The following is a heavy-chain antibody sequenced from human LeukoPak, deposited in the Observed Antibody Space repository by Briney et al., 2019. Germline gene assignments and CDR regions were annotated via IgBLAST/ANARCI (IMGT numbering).Heavy chain of an antibody. CDR3: AKTRPLDSSSWSHGDY. D-gene: IGHD6-13*01. V-gene: IGHV3-23*01. J-gene: IGHJ4*02. CDR2: ISGSGDST. Sequence: GGSLRLSCAASGFTVSSNYMSWVRQAPGKGLEWVSAISGSGDSTYYGDSVKGRFTISRDNSKYTLYLQMNSLRAEDTAVYYCAKTRPLDSSSWSHGDYWGQGTLVTVSS. CDR1: GFTVSSNY.